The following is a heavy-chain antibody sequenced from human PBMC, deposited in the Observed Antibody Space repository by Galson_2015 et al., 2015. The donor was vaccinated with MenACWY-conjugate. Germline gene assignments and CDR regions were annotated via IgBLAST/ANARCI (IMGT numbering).Heavy chain of an antibody. CDR3: ARAKEQWLSKTFDL. V-gene: IGHV3-7*01. Sequence: SLRLSCATSGFTFSNSWMGWVRQAPGKGLEWVPNIKQDGSGKYYVDSVKGRFIISRDNAKNSLFLQMDSLRAEDTALYYCARAKEQWLSKTFDLWGQGTMVTVSS. CDR2: IKQDGSGK. D-gene: IGHD6-19*01. CDR1: GFTFSNSW. J-gene: IGHJ3*01.